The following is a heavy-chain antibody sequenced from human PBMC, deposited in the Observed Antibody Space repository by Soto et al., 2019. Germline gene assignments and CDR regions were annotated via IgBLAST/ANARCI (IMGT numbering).Heavy chain of an antibody. CDR1: CGSLSGPS. Sequence: SGAPSPTPSCPCGSLSGPSSGWVPQSPGKGLEWIGYIYYTGRTNYNPSLQSRVTISVDTSRNQFSLNLSSVTAADTAVYYCARDQLGADSLDYWGRGTLVTVSS. J-gene: IGHJ4*02. CDR2: IYYTGRT. D-gene: IGHD2-21*02. CDR3: ARDQLGADSLDY. V-gene: IGHV4-59*11.